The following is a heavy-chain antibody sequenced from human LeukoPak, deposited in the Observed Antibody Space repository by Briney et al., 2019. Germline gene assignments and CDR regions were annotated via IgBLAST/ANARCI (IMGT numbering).Heavy chain of an antibody. D-gene: IGHD4-17*01. V-gene: IGHV3-7*01. CDR1: GFTFSSYR. J-gene: IGHJ2*01. CDR3: AGEATVPRWRWCFDL. Sequence: GGSLRLSCAASGFTFSSYRMSWVRQAPEKGLEGVANIKQDGSEKYYVDSVKGRFTISRDNAKNSLYLQMNSLRAEDTAVYYCAGEATVPRWRWCFDLWGRGTLVTVSS. CDR2: IKQDGSEK.